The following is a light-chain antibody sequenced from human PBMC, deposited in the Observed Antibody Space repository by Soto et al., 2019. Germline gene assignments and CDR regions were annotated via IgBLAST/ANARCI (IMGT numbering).Light chain of an antibody. CDR1: QGILNNY. V-gene: IGKV3-20*01. CDR2: GVS. J-gene: IGKJ1*01. Sequence: DIVLTQSPGTLSLSPGERATLSCRASQGILNNYLAWFKKRPGQAPRLLIYGVSNRAAGIPDRFSGSGSVTDFTLTISRLEPEDYGVYYCQQFGISPWTFGQGTRVE. CDR3: QQFGISPWT.